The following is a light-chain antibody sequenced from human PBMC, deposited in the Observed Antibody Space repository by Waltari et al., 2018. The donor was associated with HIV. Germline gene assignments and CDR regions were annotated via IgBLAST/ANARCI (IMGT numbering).Light chain of an antibody. CDR1: QSGLFSSKNKTP. CDR3: QQSYTTSLFP. CDR2: WAC. Sequence: DIVMTQSPDSLAGSLVERATIHCKSSQSGLFSSKNKTPLAWYQEKPEQPPKLLSCWACTRAFGAPDRFSGGRPGTDFTLTISSLPAEDVAVYYGQQSYTTSLFPFGPGTKVDIK. V-gene: IGKV4-1*01. J-gene: IGKJ3*01.